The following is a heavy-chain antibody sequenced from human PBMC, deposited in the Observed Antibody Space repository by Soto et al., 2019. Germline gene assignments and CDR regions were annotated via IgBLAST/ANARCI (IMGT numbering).Heavy chain of an antibody. V-gene: IGHV3-30*03. CDR1: GFTFSSYG. CDR2: ISYDGSNK. D-gene: IGHD6-19*01. CDR3: ARGVAVAGTNPLV. Sequence: GSLRLSCAASGFTFSSYGMHWVRQAPGKGLEWVAVISYDGSNKYYADSVKGRFTISRDNSKNTLYLQMNSLRSEDTAVYYCARGVAVAGTNPLVWGQGTLVTVSS. J-gene: IGHJ4*02.